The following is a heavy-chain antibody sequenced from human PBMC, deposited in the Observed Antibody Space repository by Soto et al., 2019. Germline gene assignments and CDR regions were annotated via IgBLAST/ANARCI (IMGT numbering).Heavy chain of an antibody. CDR2: IYYSGST. V-gene: IGHV4-39*01. Sequence: SETLSLTCTVSGGSISSSSYYWGWIRQPPGKGLEWIGSIYYSGSTYYNPSLKSRVTISVDTSKNQFSLKLSSVTAADTAVYYCARQTYYDFWSGYYYFDYWGQGTLGTVSS. CDR1: GGSISSSSYY. J-gene: IGHJ4*02. D-gene: IGHD3-3*01. CDR3: ARQTYYDFWSGYYYFDY.